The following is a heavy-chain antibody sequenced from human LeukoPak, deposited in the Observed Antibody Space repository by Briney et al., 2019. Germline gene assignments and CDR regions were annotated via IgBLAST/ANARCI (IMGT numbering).Heavy chain of an antibody. Sequence: SETLSLTCSVSGGSISSYFLSWIRQTAGKGLEWIGRMYNRGNTNYNPSFKSRFSISVDTSKNQSYLNLSSVTAVSPAIYFCARQIPPSGSSWPRRYYFDYWGQGILVTVSS. CDR2: MYNRGNT. CDR1: GGSISSYF. J-gene: IGHJ4*02. CDR3: ARQIPPSGSSWPRRYYFDY. D-gene: IGHD6-13*01. V-gene: IGHV4-4*07.